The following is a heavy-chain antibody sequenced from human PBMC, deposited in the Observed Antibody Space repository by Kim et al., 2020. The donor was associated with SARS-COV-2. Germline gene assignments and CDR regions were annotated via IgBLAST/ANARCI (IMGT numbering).Heavy chain of an antibody. CDR3: ARDQPDSTNYYFFDL. D-gene: IGHD3-10*01. CDR2: IGTASGDT. Sequence: ASVKVSCKASGYRFDTKAIHWVRQAPGQRLEWMGWIGTASGDTRYSPNFQGRVIITRDTSASTAYVELSTLTSEDTAVYYCARDQPDSTNYYFFDLWGQGTLVTVS. J-gene: IGHJ4*02. CDR1: GYRFDTKA. V-gene: IGHV1-3*04.